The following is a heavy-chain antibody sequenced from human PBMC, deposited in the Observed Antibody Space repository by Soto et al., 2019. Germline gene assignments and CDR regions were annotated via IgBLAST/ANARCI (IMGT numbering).Heavy chain of an antibody. CDR2: LYWDDDN. J-gene: IGHJ4*02. CDR1: GFSLTTSAVG. D-gene: IGHD6-19*01. CDR3: AHGSGWVFDY. Sequence: QITLKESGPTLVKPTQTLTLTCTFSGFSLTTSAVGVGWIRQPPGKALEWLALLYWDDDNQYSPSLRNRLTLTKDTSKNQVVLTMTNMDPVDTATYYCAHGSGWVFDYWCQGTLVTVSS. V-gene: IGHV2-5*02.